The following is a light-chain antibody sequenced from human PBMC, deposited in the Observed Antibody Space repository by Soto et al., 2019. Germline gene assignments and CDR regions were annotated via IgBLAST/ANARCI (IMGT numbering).Light chain of an antibody. Sequence: DIVLSQSPGTLSLSPGERAILSCRASQSVDSSSLAWYQQKPGQAPRLLIYGASSRATGIPDRFSGSGSGTDFTLTISRLEPEDFAVYYCQHYGTSPPYTFGQGTKLEIK. CDR2: GAS. CDR3: QHYGTSPPYT. V-gene: IGKV3-20*01. J-gene: IGKJ2*01. CDR1: QSVDSSS.